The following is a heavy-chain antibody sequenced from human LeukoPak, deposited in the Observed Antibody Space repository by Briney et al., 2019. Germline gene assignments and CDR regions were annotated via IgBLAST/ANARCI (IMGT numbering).Heavy chain of an antibody. CDR3: ARVSSYDSSGYYATGPDDAFDI. V-gene: IGHV3-11*05. CDR2: ISSSSSYT. J-gene: IGHJ3*02. D-gene: IGHD3-22*01. Sequence: KPGGSLRLSCATSGFTFSDYYMSWIRQAPGKGLEWVSYISSSSSYTNYADSVKGRFTISRDNAKNSLYLQMNSLRAEDTAVYYCARVSSYDSSGYYATGPDDAFDIWGQGTMVTVSS. CDR1: GFTFSDYY.